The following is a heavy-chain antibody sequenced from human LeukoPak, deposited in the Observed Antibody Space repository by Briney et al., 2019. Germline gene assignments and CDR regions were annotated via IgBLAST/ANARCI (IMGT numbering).Heavy chain of an antibody. V-gene: IGHV3-23*01. CDR3: AKGHYYDSSGYYYDQNGFDY. CDR2: ISGSGGST. D-gene: IGHD3-22*01. Sequence: GGSLRLSCAASGFTFSSCAMSWVRQAPGKGLEWVSAISGSGGSTYYADSVKGQFTISRDNSKNTLYLQMNSLRAEDTAVYYCAKGHYYDSSGYYYDQNGFDYWGQGTLVTVSS. CDR1: GFTFSSCA. J-gene: IGHJ4*02.